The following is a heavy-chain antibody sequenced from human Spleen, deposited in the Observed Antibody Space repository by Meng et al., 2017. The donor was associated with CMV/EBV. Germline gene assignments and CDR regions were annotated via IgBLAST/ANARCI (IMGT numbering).Heavy chain of an antibody. CDR1: GFTFTYYW. V-gene: IGHV3-7*03. J-gene: IGHJ6*02. CDR3: ARWTGTPGDGMDV. D-gene: IGHD1-1*01. Sequence: GESLKISCAASGFTFTYYWMSWVRQAPGKGLEWVANINQNGGEKYYVDSVKGRFTISRDSSKNTVSLQMNSLTAEDTAVYYCARWTGTPGDGMDVWGQGTTVTVSS. CDR2: INQNGGEK.